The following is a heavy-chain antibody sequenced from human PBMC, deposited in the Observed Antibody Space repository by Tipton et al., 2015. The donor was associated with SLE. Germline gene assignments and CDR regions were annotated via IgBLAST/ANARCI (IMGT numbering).Heavy chain of an antibody. V-gene: IGHV4-59*08. J-gene: IGHJ4*02. CDR2: IYYSGST. CDR3: ARQDSGNYYPFDY. Sequence: TLSLTCTVSGGSISSYYWSWIRQPPGKGLEWIGYIYYSGSTNYNPFLKGRVTISVDTSKNQFSLKLTSVTAADTAVYYCARQDSGNYYPFDYWGQGTLVTVSS. D-gene: IGHD1-26*01. CDR1: GGSISSYY.